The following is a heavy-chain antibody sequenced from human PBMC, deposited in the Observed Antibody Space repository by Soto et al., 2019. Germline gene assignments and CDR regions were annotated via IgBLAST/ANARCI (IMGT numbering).Heavy chain of an antibody. V-gene: IGHV4-59*01. D-gene: IGHD2-2*01. CDR3: AKDCISTSCYGSSDFDY. CDR1: GGSISSYY. J-gene: IGHJ4*02. CDR2: IYYSGST. Sequence: SETLSLTCTVSGGSISSYYWSWIRQPPGKGLEWIGYIYYSGSTNYNPSLKSRVTISVDTSKNQFSLKLSSVTAADTAVYYCAKDCISTSCYGSSDFDYWGQGTLVTSPQ.